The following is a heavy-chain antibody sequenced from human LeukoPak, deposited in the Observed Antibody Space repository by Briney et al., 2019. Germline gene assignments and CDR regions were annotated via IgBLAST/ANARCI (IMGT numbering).Heavy chain of an antibody. CDR3: ARDNGVVAILDAFDI. CDR1: GFSFSYYW. J-gene: IGHJ3*02. V-gene: IGHV3-7*01. CDR2: IKQDGSEK. D-gene: IGHD3-22*01. Sequence: GGSLRLSCAASGFSFSYYWMSWVRQAPGKGLEWVANIKQDGSEKYYVDSVKGRFTISRDNAKNSLYLQMNSLRAEDTAVYYCARDNGVVAILDAFDIWGQGTMVTVSS.